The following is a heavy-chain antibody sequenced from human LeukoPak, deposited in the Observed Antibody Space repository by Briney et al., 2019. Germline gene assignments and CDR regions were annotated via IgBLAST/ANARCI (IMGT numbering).Heavy chain of an antibody. V-gene: IGHV3-53*05. CDR2: LYSGGDT. J-gene: IGHJ6*02. D-gene: IGHD5-12*01. CDR1: GFTVSSNY. Sequence: GGSLRLSCAASGFTVSSNYINWVRQAPGKGLEWVSVLYSGGDTYYADSVKGRFTISRDNSKNTLYLQMNSLRAEDTAVYYCAKEVYSGHPYYYGMDVWGQGTTVTVSS. CDR3: AKEVYSGHPYYYGMDV.